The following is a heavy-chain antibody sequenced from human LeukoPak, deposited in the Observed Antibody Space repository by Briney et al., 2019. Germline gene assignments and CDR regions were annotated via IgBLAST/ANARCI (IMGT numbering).Heavy chain of an antibody. D-gene: IGHD3-22*01. J-gene: IGHJ4*02. CDR3: ARSRVIVVVIRRGTWFDY. Sequence: ASVKVSCKASGYTFTGYYMHWVRQAPGQGLEWMGWINPNSGGTNYAQKFQGRVTMTRDTSISTAYMELSRLRSDDTAVYYCARSRVIVVVIRRGTWFDYWGQGTLVTVSS. CDR1: GYTFTGYY. V-gene: IGHV1-2*02. CDR2: INPNSGGT.